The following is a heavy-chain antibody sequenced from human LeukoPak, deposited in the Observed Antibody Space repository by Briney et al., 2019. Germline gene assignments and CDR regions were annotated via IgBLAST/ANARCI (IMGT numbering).Heavy chain of an antibody. CDR3: ARLQWLQTGRDFLDY. CDR2: INHNGNVN. J-gene: IGHJ4*02. V-gene: IGHV3-7*01. CDR1: GFTFSSYW. Sequence: GGSLRLSCAASGFTFSSYWMNWARQAPGKGLEWVASINHNGNVNYYVDSVKGRFTISRDNAKNSVDLQMNSLRVEDTAVYYCARLQWLQTGRDFLDYWGQGTLVTVSS. D-gene: IGHD5-24*01.